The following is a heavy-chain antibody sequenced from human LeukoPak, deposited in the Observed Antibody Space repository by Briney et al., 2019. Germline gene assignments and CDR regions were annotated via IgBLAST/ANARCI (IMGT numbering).Heavy chain of an antibody. D-gene: IGHD6-13*01. Sequence: GESLKISSKGSGYSFTSYWIGLVRPMRGERLGWVGIIYPGDSDTRYSPSFQGQVTISADKSISTAYLQWSSLKASDTAMYYCARPQRSSWDEDYFKYWGQGTLVTVSS. CDR1: GYSFTSYW. J-gene: IGHJ4*02. CDR3: ARPQRSSWDEDYFKY. CDR2: IYPGDSDT. V-gene: IGHV5-51*01.